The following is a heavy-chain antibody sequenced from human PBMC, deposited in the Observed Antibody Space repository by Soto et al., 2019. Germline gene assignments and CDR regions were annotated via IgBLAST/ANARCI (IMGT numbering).Heavy chain of an antibody. CDR2: ISSSSSTI. CDR3: ASHRVHIVVVPADAYFDY. Sequence: PGGSLRLSCAASGFTFSSYSMNWVRQAPGEGLEWVSYISSSSSTIYYADSVKGRFTISRENAKNSLYLQMNSLRAEDTAVYYCASHRVHIVVVPADAYFDYWGQGTLVTVSS. CDR1: GFTFSSYS. J-gene: IGHJ4*02. V-gene: IGHV3-48*01. D-gene: IGHD2-2*01.